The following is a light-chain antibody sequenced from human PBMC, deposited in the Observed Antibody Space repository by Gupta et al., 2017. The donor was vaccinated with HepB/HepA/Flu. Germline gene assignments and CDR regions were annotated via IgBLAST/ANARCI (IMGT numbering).Light chain of an antibody. Sequence: QSVLTQPPSVSAAPGQKVTISCSGSSSNIGNNYVSWYQQLPGTAPKLLMYENNKRPSGIPARFSGSKSGTSATLTITGPQAGDEAEYYCETRDSSLSTVVFGGGTKLTVL. CDR3: ETRDSSLSTVV. J-gene: IGLJ2*01. CDR1: SSNIGNNY. CDR2: ENN. V-gene: IGLV1-51*02.